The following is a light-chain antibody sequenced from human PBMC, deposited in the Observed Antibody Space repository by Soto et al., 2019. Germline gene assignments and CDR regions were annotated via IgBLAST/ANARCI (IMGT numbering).Light chain of an antibody. J-gene: IGKJ1*01. V-gene: IGKV1-39*01. Sequence: DIQLTQSPSSLSASVGDRVTITCQASQDISNHLNWYQQKPGKAPNLLIYDASDLETGVPSRFSGGGSGTDFTLTISSLQPEDFATYYCQQSYSTPRTFGQGTKVDIK. CDR3: QQSYSTPRT. CDR2: DAS. CDR1: QDISNH.